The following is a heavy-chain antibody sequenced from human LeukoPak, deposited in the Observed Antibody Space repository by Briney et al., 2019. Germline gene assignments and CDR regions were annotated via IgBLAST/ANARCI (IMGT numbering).Heavy chain of an antibody. CDR1: GYTFTGYY. CDR3: ARDMTRLVRGVINL. D-gene: IGHD3-10*01. Sequence: ASVKVSCKASGYTFTGYYMHWVRQAPGQGLEWMGWINPNSSGTNYAQKFQGRVTMTRDTSISTAYMELRSLRSDDTAVYYCARDMTRLVRGVINLWGRGTLVTVSS. CDR2: INPNSSGT. V-gene: IGHV1-2*02. J-gene: IGHJ2*01.